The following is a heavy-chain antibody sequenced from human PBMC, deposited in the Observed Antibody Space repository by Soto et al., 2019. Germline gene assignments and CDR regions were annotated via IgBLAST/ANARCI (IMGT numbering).Heavy chain of an antibody. CDR2: IRYDGSNQ. V-gene: IGHV3-33*01. CDR3: ARDFTAGATYSGPSYYAMDV. J-gene: IGHJ6*02. CDR1: GFTFSTNG. Sequence: LRLSCGASGFTFSTNGMNWIRHAPGKGLERVAGIRYDGSNQNYADCVKGQFTISRDNSNNTLYMQMNSLRADDTAVYYCARDFTAGATYSGPSYYAMDVWGQGTTVTVSS. D-gene: IGHD1-26*01.